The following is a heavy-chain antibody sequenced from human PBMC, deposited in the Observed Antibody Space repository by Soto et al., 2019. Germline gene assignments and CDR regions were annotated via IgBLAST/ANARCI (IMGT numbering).Heavy chain of an antibody. J-gene: IGHJ6*04. CDR3: AKDPDIVVVPARWGYYYYGMDV. CDR1: GLSFRSSA. V-gene: IGHV3-23*01. Sequence: GGSLRLSCTACGLSFRSSAMSWVSQAPGKGLEWVSAISGSGGSTYYADSVKGRFTISRDNSKNTLYLQMNSLRAEDTAVYYCAKDPDIVVVPARWGYYYYGMDVWGKGTTVTVSS. D-gene: IGHD2-2*01. CDR2: ISGSGGST.